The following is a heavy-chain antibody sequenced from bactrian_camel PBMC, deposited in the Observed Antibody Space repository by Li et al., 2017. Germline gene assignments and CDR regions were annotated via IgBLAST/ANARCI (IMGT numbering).Heavy chain of an antibody. D-gene: IGHD6*01. Sequence: HVQLVESGGGLVQPGGSLRLACVASGFTFRSHAMYWVRQAPGKGLEWVSVGHNDGQSTRYADPVKGRFTISKDIAKNTVYLQMNSLLPEDTAVYYCAAADLEVAVAFAFWGQGTQVTVS. CDR1: GFTFRSHA. CDR3: AAADLEVAVAFAF. V-gene: IGHV3S1*01. CDR2: GHNDGQST. J-gene: IGHJ4*01.